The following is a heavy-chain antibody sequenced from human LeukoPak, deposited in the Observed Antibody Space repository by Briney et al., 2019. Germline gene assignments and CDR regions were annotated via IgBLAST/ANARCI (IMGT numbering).Heavy chain of an antibody. J-gene: IGHJ4*02. Sequence: GASLQISCKGSGYSFTSYWIGWVRQMPGKGLEWMGIIYPGDSDTRYSPSFQGQVTISADKSISTAYLQWSSLKASDTAMYYCARQVAVAGSRPYDYWGQGTLVTVSS. D-gene: IGHD6-19*01. CDR1: GYSFTSYW. V-gene: IGHV5-51*01. CDR3: ARQVAVAGSRPYDY. CDR2: IYPGDSDT.